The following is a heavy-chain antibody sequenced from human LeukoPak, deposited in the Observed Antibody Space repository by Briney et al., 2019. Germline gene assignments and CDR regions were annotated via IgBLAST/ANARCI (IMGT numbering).Heavy chain of an antibody. V-gene: IGHV3-13*01. J-gene: IGHJ4*02. Sequence: GGSLRLSCADSGCTFSSHDMHWVRQATGKGLEWVSTIGTAGDTYYPGSVKGRFTISRENAKNSLYLQMNILKAGDTAVYYCARGGPGYYFDYWGQGTLVTVSP. CDR1: GCTFSSHD. CDR2: IGTAGDT. CDR3: ARGGPGYYFDY.